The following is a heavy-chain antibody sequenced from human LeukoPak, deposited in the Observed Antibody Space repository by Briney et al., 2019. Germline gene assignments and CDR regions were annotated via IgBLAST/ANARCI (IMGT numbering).Heavy chain of an antibody. D-gene: IGHD6-13*01. CDR3: ARSHPPAHSSSGFRSFDI. V-gene: IGHV4-59*01. CDR2: IYYSGST. CDR1: VGSISSYY. J-gene: IGHJ3*02. Sequence: SETLSLTCTVSVGSISSYYWSLIRQPPGKGLEWIGYIYYSGSTNYNPSLKSRVTISVDTSKNQFSLKLSSVTAADTAMYYCARSHPPAHSSSGFRSFDIWGQGTMVTVSS.